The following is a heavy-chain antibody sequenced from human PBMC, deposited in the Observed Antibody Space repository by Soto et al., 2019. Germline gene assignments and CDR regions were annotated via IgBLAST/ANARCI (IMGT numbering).Heavy chain of an antibody. V-gene: IGHV3-48*03. CDR2: IGRRGSPI. CDR1: EFTLSSYE. J-gene: IGHJ3*02. CDR3: ARVYDDYLIDAFDI. D-gene: IGHD4-17*01. Sequence: EAQLVESGGGLVQPGGSLRLSCAAFEFTLSSYEMAWVRQAPGKGLEWVAHIGRRGSPIYYADSVKGRFTISRDNAKSSVFLQMNSLRPEDTAVYYCARVYDDYLIDAFDIWGQGTMVSVSS.